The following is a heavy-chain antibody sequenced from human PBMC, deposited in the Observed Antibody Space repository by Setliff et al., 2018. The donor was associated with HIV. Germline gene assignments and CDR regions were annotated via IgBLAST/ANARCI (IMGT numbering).Heavy chain of an antibody. CDR1: GFTFTSHS. CDR3: VRSLSGNSSTYYWAFDF. Sequence: ETLRLSCVTSGFTFTSHSMNWVRLRPGKGLEWVASISGSGTYTHYADSVRGRFTVSRDNAKNSLWLQLDSLKVEDTALYFCVRSLSGNSSTYYWAFDFWGQGAPVTVSS. V-gene: IGHV3-21*01. CDR2: ISGSGTYT. J-gene: IGHJ4*02. D-gene: IGHD3-22*01.